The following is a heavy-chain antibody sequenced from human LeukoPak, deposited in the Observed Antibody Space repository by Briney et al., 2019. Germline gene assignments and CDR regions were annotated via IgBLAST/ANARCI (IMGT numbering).Heavy chain of an antibody. CDR1: GFTFSSYA. CDR3: ARDRFYGGDDAFDI. V-gene: IGHV3-30-3*01. Sequence: GRSLRLSCAASGFTFSSYAMHWVRQAPGKGLEWVAVISYDGSNKYYADSVKGRFTISRDNSKNTLYLQMNSLRAEDTAVYYCARDRFYGGDDAFDIWGQGTMVTVSS. CDR2: ISYDGSNK. J-gene: IGHJ3*02. D-gene: IGHD4-23*01.